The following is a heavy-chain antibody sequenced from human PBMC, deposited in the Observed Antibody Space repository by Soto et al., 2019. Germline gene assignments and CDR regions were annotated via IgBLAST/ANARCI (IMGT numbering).Heavy chain of an antibody. V-gene: IGHV1-69*13. CDR1: GGTFSSYA. Sequence: SVKVSCKASGGTFSSYAISWVRQAPGQGREWMGGIIPIFGTANYAQKFQGRVTITADESTSTAYMELSSLRSEDTAVYYCARDRAYGALHMLSGWFDPWGQGTLVTVSS. J-gene: IGHJ5*02. D-gene: IGHD4-17*01. CDR2: IIPIFGTA. CDR3: ARDRAYGALHMLSGWFDP.